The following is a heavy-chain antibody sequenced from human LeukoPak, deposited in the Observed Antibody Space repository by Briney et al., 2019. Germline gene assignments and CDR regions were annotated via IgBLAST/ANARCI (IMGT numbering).Heavy chain of an antibody. V-gene: IGHV3-30-3*01. CDR1: GFTFSSYA. Sequence: GRSLRLSCAASGFTFSSYAMHWVRQAPGKGLEWVAVISYDGSNKYYADSLKGRFTISRDNSKNTLYLQMNSLRAEDTAVYYCVISGQGKWGQGTLVTVSS. CDR2: ISYDGSNK. J-gene: IGHJ4*02. D-gene: IGHD3-10*01. CDR3: VISGQGK.